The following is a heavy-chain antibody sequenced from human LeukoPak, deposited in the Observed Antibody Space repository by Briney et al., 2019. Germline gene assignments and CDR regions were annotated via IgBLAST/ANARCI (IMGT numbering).Heavy chain of an antibody. D-gene: IGHD5-18*01. Sequence: PGGSLRLSCAASGFTFSSYAMHWVRQAPGKGLEWVAVISYDGSNKYYADSVKGRFTISRDNSKNTLYLQMNSLRAEDTAVYYCAKDRYSYGDLDYWGQGTLVTVSS. CDR3: AKDRYSYGDLDY. V-gene: IGHV3-30*04. CDR1: GFTFSSYA. J-gene: IGHJ4*02. CDR2: ISYDGSNK.